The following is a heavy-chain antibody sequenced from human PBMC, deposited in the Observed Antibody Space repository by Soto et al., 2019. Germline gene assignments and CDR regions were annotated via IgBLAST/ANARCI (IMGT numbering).Heavy chain of an antibody. J-gene: IGHJ5*02. V-gene: IGHV4-31*03. CDR3: VRDRALDSSGQWFDP. CDR2: IYHIGRP. Sequence: QVQLQESGPRLVKPSQTLSLTCTVSGRSVTSGGYYWTWIRQHPGRGLEWIGYIYHIGRPSYNPSLESRVTTSLDTSKSQFSRKLTAVTAADTGIYYCVRDRALDSSGQWFDPWGQGNLVTVSS. CDR1: GRSVTSGGYY. D-gene: IGHD6-19*01.